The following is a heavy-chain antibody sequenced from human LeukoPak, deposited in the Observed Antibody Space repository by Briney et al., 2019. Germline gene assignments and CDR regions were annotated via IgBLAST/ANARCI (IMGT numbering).Heavy chain of an antibody. CDR2: IDTDNGNT. CDR3: ARDRRGGGELSPPDY. D-gene: IGHD3-16*02. J-gene: IGHJ4*02. V-gene: IGHV1-3*04. CDR1: GYTFSDYA. Sequence: GASVMVSCKASGYTFSDYAFHWVRQAPGQRLEWMGWIDTDNGNTKYSQNFQGRVTLIRDTSATTAYMELSSLRSEDTAVYYCARDRRGGGELSPPDYWGQGTLVTVSS.